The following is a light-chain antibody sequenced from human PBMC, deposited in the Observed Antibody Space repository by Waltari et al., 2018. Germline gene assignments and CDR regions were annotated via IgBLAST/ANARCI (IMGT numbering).Light chain of an antibody. CDR3: CSYAGSSFVI. Sequence: QSALPQPASVSGSPGQSITISCTGTSSDVGSYNLVSWYQKHPGKAPKLMIYEVSKRPSGVSNRFSGSKSGNTASLTISGLQAEDEADYYCCSYAGSSFVIFGGGSKLTVL. CDR2: EVS. J-gene: IGLJ2*01. V-gene: IGLV2-23*02. CDR1: SSDVGSYNL.